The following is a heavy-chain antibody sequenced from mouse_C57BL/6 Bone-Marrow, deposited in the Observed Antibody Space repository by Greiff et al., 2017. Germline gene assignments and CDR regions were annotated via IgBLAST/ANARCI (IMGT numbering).Heavy chain of an antibody. D-gene: IGHD1-1*01. CDR3: ARNREGYISTVVAAY. Sequence: QVQLQQSGAELARPGASVKLSCKASGYTFTSYGLSWVKQRTGQGLEWIGEIYPRSGNTYYNEKFKGKATLTADKSSSTAYMELRSLTSEDSAVYFCARNREGYISTVVAAYWGQGTTLTVSS. V-gene: IGHV1-81*01. CDR2: IYPRSGNT. CDR1: GYTFTSYG. J-gene: IGHJ2*01.